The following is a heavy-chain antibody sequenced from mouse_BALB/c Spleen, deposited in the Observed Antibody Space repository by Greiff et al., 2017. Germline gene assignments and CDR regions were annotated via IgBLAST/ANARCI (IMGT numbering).Heavy chain of an antibody. V-gene: IGHV5-12-2*01. Sequence: EVKVVESGGGLVQPGGSLKLSCAASGFTFSSYTMSWVRQTPEKRLEWVAYISNGGGSTYYPDTVKGRFTISRDNAKNTLYLQMSSLKSEDTAMYYCARHEVRRNWYFDVWGAGTTVTVSS. CDR2: ISNGGGST. J-gene: IGHJ1*01. CDR3: ARHEVRRNWYFDV. CDR1: GFTFSSYT. D-gene: IGHD2-14*01.